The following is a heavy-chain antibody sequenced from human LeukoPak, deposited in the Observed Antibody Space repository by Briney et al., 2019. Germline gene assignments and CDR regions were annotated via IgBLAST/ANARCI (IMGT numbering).Heavy chain of an antibody. CDR1: GGTFSSYA. CDR3: ARGGDIHLWINYYYYMDV. V-gene: IGHV1-69*13. D-gene: IGHD5-18*01. Sequence: GASVKVSCKASGGTFSSYAISWVRQAPGQGLEWMGGIIPIFGTANYAQKFQGRVTITADESTSTAYMELSSLRSEDTAVYYCARGGDIHLWINYYYYMDVWGKGTTVTVSS. CDR2: IIPIFGTA. J-gene: IGHJ6*03.